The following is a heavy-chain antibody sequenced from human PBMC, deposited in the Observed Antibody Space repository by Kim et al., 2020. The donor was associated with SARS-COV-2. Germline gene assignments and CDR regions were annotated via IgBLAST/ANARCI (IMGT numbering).Heavy chain of an antibody. V-gene: IGHV4-61*01. Sequence: SETLSLTCTVSGGSVSNDLYYWSWIRQPPGKGLEWIGYMYNSGSTNYNPSLKSRVTISIDTSKNQFFLRPSSVTAADTAVYYCARDKWELFRGRFDPWG. CDR3: ARDKWELFRGRFDP. D-gene: IGHD1-26*01. CDR2: MYNSGST. J-gene: IGHJ5*02. CDR1: GGSVSNDLYY.